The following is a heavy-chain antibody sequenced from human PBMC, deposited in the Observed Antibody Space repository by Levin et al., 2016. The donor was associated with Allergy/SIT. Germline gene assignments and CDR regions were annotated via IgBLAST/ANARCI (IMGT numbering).Heavy chain of an antibody. CDR2: ISSSSSYI. V-gene: IGHV3-21*01. J-gene: IGHJ6*02. CDR3: ARDGTSDSSSWYYYYYGMDV. Sequence: VRQAPGKGLEWVSSISSSSSYIYYADSVKGRFTISRDNAKNSLYLQMNSLRAEDTAVYYCARDGTSDSSSWYYYYYGMDVWGQGTTVTVSS. D-gene: IGHD6-13*01.